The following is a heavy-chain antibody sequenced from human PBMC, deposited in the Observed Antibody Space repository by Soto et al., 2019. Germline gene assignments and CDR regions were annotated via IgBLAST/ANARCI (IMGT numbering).Heavy chain of an antibody. CDR1: RGTFSSYT. D-gene: IGHD3-10*01. Sequence: QVQVVQSGAEVKKPGSSVKVSCKASRGTFSSYTITWVRQAPGQGLEWLGRIIPIFGVTNYAQKFQDRLTMSADRPTTTAYMELSSLTSADTAVYYCVRDWESTTQTWGFGDSWGQGTLVTVSS. CDR2: IIPIFGVT. V-gene: IGHV1-69*04. J-gene: IGHJ4*02. CDR3: VRDWESTTQTWGFGDS.